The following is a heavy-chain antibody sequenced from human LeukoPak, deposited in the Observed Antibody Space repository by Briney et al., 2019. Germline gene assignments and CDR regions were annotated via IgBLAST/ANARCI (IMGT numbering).Heavy chain of an antibody. Sequence: GESLKISCKGSGYSFSDSWIVWVRQMPGKGLEWMGIIYPGDSDTRYSPSFQGQVTISADKSISTAYLQCSSLKATDTAMYYCARQYGRPFDYWGQGTLVTVSS. V-gene: IGHV5-51*01. CDR1: GYSFSDSW. CDR2: IYPGDSDT. J-gene: IGHJ4*02. D-gene: IGHD4-17*01. CDR3: ARQYGRPFDY.